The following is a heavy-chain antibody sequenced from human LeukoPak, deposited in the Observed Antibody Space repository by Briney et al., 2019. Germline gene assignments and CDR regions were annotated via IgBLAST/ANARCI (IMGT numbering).Heavy chain of an antibody. J-gene: IGHJ4*02. Sequence: SVKVSCKASGGTFSSYAISWVRQAPGQGLEWMGRIIPILGIANYAQEFQGRVTITADKSTSTAYMELSSLRSEDTAVYYCARARGLLWFGDPDRSYFDYWGQGTLVTVSS. CDR2: IIPILGIA. V-gene: IGHV1-69*04. CDR1: GGTFSSYA. D-gene: IGHD3-10*01. CDR3: ARARGLLWFGDPDRSYFDY.